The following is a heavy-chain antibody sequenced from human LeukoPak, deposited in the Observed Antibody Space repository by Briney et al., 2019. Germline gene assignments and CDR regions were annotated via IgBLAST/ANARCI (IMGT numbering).Heavy chain of an antibody. CDR1: GGSFSGYY. D-gene: IGHD3-16*01. J-gene: IGHJ6*02. CDR3: ARGGDSLWWGYYGMVV. V-gene: IGHV4-34*01. CDR2: INHSGST. Sequence: SETLSLTCAVYGGSFSGYYWSWIRQPPGKGLEWIGEINHSGSTNYNPSLKSRVTISVDTSKNQFSLKLSSVTAADTAVYYCARGGDSLWWGYYGMVVWGQGTTVTVSS.